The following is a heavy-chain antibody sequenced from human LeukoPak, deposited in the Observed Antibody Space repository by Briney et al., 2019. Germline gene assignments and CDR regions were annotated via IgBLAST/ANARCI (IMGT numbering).Heavy chain of an antibody. J-gene: IGHJ4*02. CDR2: IYYSGST. CDR3: ARQNHYDSSGYYWHDY. Sequence: PETLSLTCTVSGGSISSSSYYWGWIRQPPGKGLEWIGSIYYSGSTYYNPSLKSRVTISVDTSKNQFSLKLSSVTAADTAVYYCARQNHYDSSGYYWHDYWGQGTLVTVSS. CDR1: GGSISSSSYY. D-gene: IGHD3-22*01. V-gene: IGHV4-39*01.